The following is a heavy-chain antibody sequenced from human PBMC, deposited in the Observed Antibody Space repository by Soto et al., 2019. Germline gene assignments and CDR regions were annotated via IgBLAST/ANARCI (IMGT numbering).Heavy chain of an antibody. J-gene: IGHJ4*02. D-gene: IGHD3-22*01. CDR1: GGTFSSYA. Sequence: QVQLVQSGAEVKKPGSSVKVSCKASGGTFSSYAISWVRQAPGQGLEWMGGIIPIFGTANYAQKFQGRVTITADESTSTAYMELCSLRSEDTAVYYCASPTYYYDSSGYSPFDYWGQGTLVTVSS. CDR3: ASPTYYYDSSGYSPFDY. CDR2: IIPIFGTA. V-gene: IGHV1-69*01.